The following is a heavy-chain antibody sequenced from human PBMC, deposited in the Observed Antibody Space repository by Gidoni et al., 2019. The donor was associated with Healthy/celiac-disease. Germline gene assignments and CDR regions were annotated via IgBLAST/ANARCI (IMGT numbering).Heavy chain of an antibody. CDR1: GGSISSGGSS. CDR3: ARAVSVPIPPVDTATTYAFDI. CDR2: IYHSGST. D-gene: IGHD5-18*01. J-gene: IGHJ3*02. V-gene: IGHV4-30-2*01. Sequence: QLQLQESGSGLVKTAPPLSLTCAVSGGSISSGGSSWSWIRQPPGQGLEWIGYIYHSGSTYYTPALKSRVTIPVDRSKNQFSLKLSSVTAADTAVYYCARAVSVPIPPVDTATTYAFDICGQGTMVTVSS.